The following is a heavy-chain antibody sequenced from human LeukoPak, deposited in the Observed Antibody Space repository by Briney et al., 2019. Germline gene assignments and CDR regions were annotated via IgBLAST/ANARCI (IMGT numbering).Heavy chain of an antibody. CDR1: GFTSSSSS. V-gene: IGHV3-21*01. Sequence: GGSLRLSCAASGFTSSSSSMNWVRQAPGKGLEWVSSISSSSSYIYYADSVKGRFTISRDNAKNSLYLQMNSLRAEDTAVYYCARPGYNWNSQNWFDPWGQGTLVTVSS. CDR3: ARPGYNWNSQNWFDP. D-gene: IGHD1-7*01. CDR2: ISSSSSYI. J-gene: IGHJ5*02.